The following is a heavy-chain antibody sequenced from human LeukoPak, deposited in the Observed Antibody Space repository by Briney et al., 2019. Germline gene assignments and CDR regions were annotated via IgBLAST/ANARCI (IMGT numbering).Heavy chain of an antibody. V-gene: IGHV3-7*01. CDR1: GFTFSSHW. Sequence: AGGSLRLSCAASGFTFSSHWMSWVRQAPGKGLEWVANIKKDGSEKYYVDAVKGRFTISRDNAKTSLYLQMNSLRAEDTAVYYCARGLSGIAGYTYGRGIDYWGQGTLVTVSS. J-gene: IGHJ4*02. CDR3: ARGLSGIAGYTYGRGIDY. D-gene: IGHD5-18*01. CDR2: IKKDGSEK.